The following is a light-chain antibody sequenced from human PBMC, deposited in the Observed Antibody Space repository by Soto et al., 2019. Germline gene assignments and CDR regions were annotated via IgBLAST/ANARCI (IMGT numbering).Light chain of an antibody. CDR1: SSNIGSNT. CDR3: AAWDDSRNGVV. J-gene: IGLJ2*01. V-gene: IGLV1-44*01. CDR2: SDS. Sequence: QSVLTQPPSASGTPGQRVTISCSGSSSNIGSNTVNWYQQLPGTAPRLLIYSDSQRPSGVPDRFSGSKSGTSASLAISGLQSEDEADYYCAAWDDSRNGVVFGGGTQLTVL.